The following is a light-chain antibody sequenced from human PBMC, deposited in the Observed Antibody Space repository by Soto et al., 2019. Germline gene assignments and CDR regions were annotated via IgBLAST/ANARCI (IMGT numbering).Light chain of an antibody. J-gene: IGKJ1*01. CDR3: QQYNNWPQT. CDR2: GES. CDR1: QSVSSN. V-gene: IGKV3-15*01. Sequence: EIVMTQSPATLSVSPGERATLSCRASQSVSSNLAWYQQKPGQAPRLLIYGESTRATGIPARFSGSGSGTEFTLPISSLQSEDFAVYYCQQYNNWPQTFGQGTKVEIK.